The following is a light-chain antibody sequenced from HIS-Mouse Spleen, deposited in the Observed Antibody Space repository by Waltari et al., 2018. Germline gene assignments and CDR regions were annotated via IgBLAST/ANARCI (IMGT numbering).Light chain of an antibody. CDR1: SGPVPTSYY. V-gene: IGLV8-61*01. CDR3: VLYMGSGIPWV. CDR2: STN. Sequence: QTVVTQEPSFSVSPGGTVTLTCGLSSGPVPTSYYPSWYQQTPGQAPRTLIYSTNTRSSGVPDRFSGSILGNKAALTITGAQADDESDYYCVLYMGSGIPWVFGGGTKLTVL. J-gene: IGLJ3*02.